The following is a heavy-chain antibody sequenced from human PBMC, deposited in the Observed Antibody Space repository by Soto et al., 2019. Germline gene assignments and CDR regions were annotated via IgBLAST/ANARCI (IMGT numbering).Heavy chain of an antibody. CDR1: GFTFSSYW. J-gene: IGHJ6*02. CDR2: IKQDGSEK. Sequence: PGESLKISCAASGFTFSSYWMSWVRQAPGKGLEWVANIKQDGSEKYYVDSVKGRFTISRDNAKNSLYLQMNSLRAEDTAVYYCARENGVVAATILYYYYGMDVWGQGTTVTVSS. CDR3: ARENGVVAATILYYYYGMDV. D-gene: IGHD2-15*01. V-gene: IGHV3-7*03.